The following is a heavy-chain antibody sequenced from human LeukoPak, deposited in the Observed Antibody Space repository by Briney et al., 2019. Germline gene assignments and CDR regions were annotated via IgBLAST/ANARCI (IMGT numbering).Heavy chain of an antibody. D-gene: IGHD3-9*01. CDR3: ARGSGGPRYFDWLLSY. CDR2: IIPIFSTA. V-gene: IGHV1-69*13. Sequence: SVKVSCKASGGTFSGYAISWVRQAPGQGLEWMGGIIPIFSTANYAQKFQGRVTITADESTSTAYMELSSLRSEDTAVYYCARGSGGPRYFDWLLSYWGQGTLVTVSS. CDR1: GGTFSGYA. J-gene: IGHJ4*02.